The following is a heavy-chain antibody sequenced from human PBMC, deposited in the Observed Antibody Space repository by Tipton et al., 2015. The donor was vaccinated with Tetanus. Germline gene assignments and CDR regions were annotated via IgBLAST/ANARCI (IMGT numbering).Heavy chain of an antibody. V-gene: IGHV3-74*01. CDR2: INSDGSST. CDR1: EFSFSSYW. Sequence: SLRLSCAASEFSFSSYWMHWVRQVPGRGLVWVSRINSDGSSTDYADSVKGRFTISRDNGKNTLYLQMDSLRAEDTAVYYCARDGSYGGPLISDYWGQGTPVTVSS. CDR3: ARDGSYGGPLISDY. D-gene: IGHD4-23*01. J-gene: IGHJ4*02.